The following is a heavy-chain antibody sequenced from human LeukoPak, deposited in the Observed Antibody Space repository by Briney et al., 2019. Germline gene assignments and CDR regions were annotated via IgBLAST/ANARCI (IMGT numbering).Heavy chain of an antibody. V-gene: IGHV4-34*01. Sequence: SETLSLTCAVYGGSFSGYYWSWIRQPPGKGLEWIGEINHSGSTNYNPSLKSRVTISVDTSKNQSSLKLSSVTAVDTAVYYCARDVIAAPGTSDYWGQGALVTVSS. D-gene: IGHD6-13*01. CDR3: ARDVIAAPGTSDY. CDR2: INHSGST. J-gene: IGHJ4*02. CDR1: GGSFSGYY.